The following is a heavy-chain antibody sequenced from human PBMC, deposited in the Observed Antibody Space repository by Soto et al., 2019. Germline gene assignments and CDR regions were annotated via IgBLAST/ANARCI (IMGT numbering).Heavy chain of an antibody. J-gene: IGHJ4*02. Sequence: GASVKVSCKASGYTFTSYYITWVRQAPGQGLEWMGWISAYNGNTNYAQKFQGRVSMTTDTSTSTAYMELTTLRSDDTAIYFCARLGGVVPADMAIWGQGTLVTVSS. CDR2: ISAYNGNT. CDR1: GYTFTSYY. CDR3: ARLGGVVPADMAI. V-gene: IGHV1-18*04. D-gene: IGHD2-2*01.